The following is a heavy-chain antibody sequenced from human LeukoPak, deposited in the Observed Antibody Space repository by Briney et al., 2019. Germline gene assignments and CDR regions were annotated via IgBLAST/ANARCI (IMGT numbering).Heavy chain of an antibody. Sequence: GASVKVSCKASGYTFTSYGISWVRQAPGQGLELMGWTSAYNGNTNYAQKLQGRVTMTTDTSTSIAYMELRSLRSDDTAVYYCARDSVTISGVVSFNLMAFDYWGQGTLVTVSS. CDR2: TSAYNGNT. CDR3: ARDSVTISGVVSFNLMAFDY. D-gene: IGHD3-3*01. V-gene: IGHV1-18*01. J-gene: IGHJ4*02. CDR1: GYTFTSYG.